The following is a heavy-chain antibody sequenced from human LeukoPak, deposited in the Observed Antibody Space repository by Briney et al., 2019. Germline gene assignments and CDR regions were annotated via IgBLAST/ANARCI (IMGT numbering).Heavy chain of an antibody. Sequence: GGSLKLSCAAPGFTLSNYGMHWVRQAPGKGLEWVALIWYDGSDKYYADSVKGRFTISRDNSKSTLYLQMNSLRAEDTAVYYCARGNYDSSGSFDYWGQGTLVTVSS. V-gene: IGHV3-33*01. CDR1: GFTLSNYG. CDR2: IWYDGSDK. CDR3: ARGNYDSSGSFDY. D-gene: IGHD3-22*01. J-gene: IGHJ4*02.